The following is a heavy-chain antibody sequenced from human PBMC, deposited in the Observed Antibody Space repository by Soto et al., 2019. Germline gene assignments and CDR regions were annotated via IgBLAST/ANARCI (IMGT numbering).Heavy chain of an antibody. CDR2: INGRNTGT. D-gene: IGHD5-12*01. V-gene: IGHV3-23*01. CDR3: ARSPGSELATASAFFYY. Sequence: PGGSLRLSCAGSGFTFSNYAMNWVRQSPWKGLEWISAINGRNTGTYYADSVKGRFTISRDNSKNTLFLQMNSLRAEDTAVYHCARSPGSELATASAFFYYWTQGTLDIVSS. J-gene: IGHJ4*02. CDR1: GFTFSNYA.